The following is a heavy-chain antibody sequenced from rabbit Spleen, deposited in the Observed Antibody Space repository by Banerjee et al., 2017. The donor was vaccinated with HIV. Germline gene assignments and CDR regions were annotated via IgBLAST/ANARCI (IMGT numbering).Heavy chain of an antibody. V-gene: IGHV1S7*01. D-gene: IGHD1-1*01. CDR1: GFDFSTYS. Sequence: QLVESGGGLVQPGGSLKLSCKASGFDFSTYSMSWVRQAPGKGLEWIGYIDPVFGTTYYANWVNGRFTISSHNAQNTLYLQLNSLTAADTATYFCVRGASSSGYYSLWGHDTLVTVS. CDR3: VRGASSSGYYSL. CDR2: IDPVFGTT. J-gene: IGHJ4*01.